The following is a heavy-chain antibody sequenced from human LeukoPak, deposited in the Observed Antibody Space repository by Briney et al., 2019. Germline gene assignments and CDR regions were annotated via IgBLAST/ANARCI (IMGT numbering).Heavy chain of an antibody. CDR2: IYSGGST. Sequence: GGSLRLSCAAAGFTVSSNYMSWVRQAPGKGLEWVSVIYSGGSTYYADSVKGRFTISRDNSKNTLYLQMNSLRAEDTAVYYCARAWWIQLWSYFDYRGQGTLVTVSS. V-gene: IGHV3-53*01. J-gene: IGHJ4*02. CDR1: GFTVSSNY. CDR3: ARAWWIQLWSYFDY. D-gene: IGHD5-18*01.